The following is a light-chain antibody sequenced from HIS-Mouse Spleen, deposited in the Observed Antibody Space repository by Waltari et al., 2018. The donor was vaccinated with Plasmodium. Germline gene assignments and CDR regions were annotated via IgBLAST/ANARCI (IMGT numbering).Light chain of an antibody. CDR3: QAWDSSTVV. Sequence: SYELTQPPSVSVSPGQTASIPCSGDKLGDKSACWYQQKPGQSPVLVIYQVSKRPSGIPERFSGSNSGNTATLTISGTQAMDEADYYCQAWDSSTVVFGGGTKLTVL. J-gene: IGLJ2*01. CDR2: QVS. V-gene: IGLV3-1*01. CDR1: KLGDKS.